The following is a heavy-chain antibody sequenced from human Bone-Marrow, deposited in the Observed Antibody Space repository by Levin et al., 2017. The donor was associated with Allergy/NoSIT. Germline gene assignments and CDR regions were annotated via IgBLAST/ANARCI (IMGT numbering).Heavy chain of an antibody. J-gene: IGHJ4*02. V-gene: IGHV1-2*02. CDR3: TRALGFVVTGPVPRYFDY. Sequence: RGESLKISCEASGFSFTGYYMHWVRQAPGQGPEWLGWINPNSGATFYAQKFQGRVTVTSDPSVNTAYIELSGLRSDDTAFYFCTRALGFVVTGPVPRYFDYWGQGTLVIVSS. CDR2: INPNSGAT. CDR1: GFSFTGYY. D-gene: IGHD3-9*01.